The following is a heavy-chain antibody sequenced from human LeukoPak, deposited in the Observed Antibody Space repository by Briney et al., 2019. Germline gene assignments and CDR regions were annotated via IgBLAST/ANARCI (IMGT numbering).Heavy chain of an antibody. Sequence: ASVKVSCKASGYTFTGYYMHWVRQAPGQGLEWMGRINPNSGGTNYAQKFQGRVTMTRDTSISTAYMELSRLRSDDTAVYYCARESELRYFDWLVYYYYGMDVWGQGTTVTASS. CDR2: INPNSGGT. D-gene: IGHD3-9*01. CDR3: ARESELRYFDWLVYYYYGMDV. J-gene: IGHJ6*02. CDR1: GYTFTGYY. V-gene: IGHV1-2*06.